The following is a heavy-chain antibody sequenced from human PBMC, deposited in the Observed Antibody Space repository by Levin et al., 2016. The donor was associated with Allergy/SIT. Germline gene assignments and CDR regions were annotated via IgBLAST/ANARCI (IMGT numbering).Heavy chain of an antibody. V-gene: IGHV4-59*11. CDR3: ARDRATSFDY. CDR1: GGSISNHY. J-gene: IGHJ4*02. CDR2: VYYSGHT. Sequence: SETLSLTCTVSGGSISNHYWTWIRQPPGKGLEWIGNVYYSGHTNYNPSLKGRVTISLDTSKKQYSLNLRSVTPADTAVYYCARDRATSFDYWGQGTQVTVSS.